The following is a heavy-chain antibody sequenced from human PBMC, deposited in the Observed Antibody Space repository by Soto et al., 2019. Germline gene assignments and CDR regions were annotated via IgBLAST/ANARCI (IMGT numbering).Heavy chain of an antibody. Sequence: VKVSCKVSGYTLTELSMHWVRQAPGQGLEWMGWINPNSGGTNYAQKFQGWVTMTRDTSISTAYMELSRLRSDDTAGYYCARPSYSSGWFDAFDIWGQGTMVTVSS. J-gene: IGHJ3*02. D-gene: IGHD6-19*01. CDR1: GYTLTELS. CDR3: ARPSYSSGWFDAFDI. V-gene: IGHV1-2*04. CDR2: INPNSGGT.